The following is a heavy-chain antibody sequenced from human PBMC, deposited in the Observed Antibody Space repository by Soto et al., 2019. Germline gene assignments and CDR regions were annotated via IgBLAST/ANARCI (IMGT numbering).Heavy chain of an antibody. J-gene: IGHJ4*02. CDR3: ARGRGSFYLDF. CDR1: GFTFGNYW. V-gene: IGHV3-74*01. Sequence: EVQLVESGGGLVQPGGSLRLSCATSGFTFGNYWMYWVRQAPGKGLVWVSRIHSDGRITTYADSVKGRFTISKDIAKNTLYLQMNSLRAEDTAIYYCARGRGSFYLDFWGEGTLVTFSS. CDR2: IHSDGRIT. D-gene: IGHD2-15*01.